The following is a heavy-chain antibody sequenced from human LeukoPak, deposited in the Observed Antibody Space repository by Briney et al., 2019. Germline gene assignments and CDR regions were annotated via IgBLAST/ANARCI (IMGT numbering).Heavy chain of an antibody. CDR2: IYYSGST. Sequence: SETLSLTCTVSGGSISSYYWSWIRQPPGKGLEWIGYIYYSGSTNYNPSLKSRVTISVDTSKNQFSLKLSSVTAADTAVYYCARGEYYYYGMDVRGQGTTVTVSS. CDR3: ARGEYYYYGMDV. CDR1: GGSISSYY. J-gene: IGHJ6*02. V-gene: IGHV4-59*01.